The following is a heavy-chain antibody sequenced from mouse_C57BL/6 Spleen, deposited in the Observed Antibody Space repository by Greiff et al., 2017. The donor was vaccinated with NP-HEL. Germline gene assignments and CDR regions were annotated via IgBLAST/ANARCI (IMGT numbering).Heavy chain of an antibody. CDR2: IDPSDSET. V-gene: IGHV1-52*01. CDR3: ARYRSDYGYYVRYFDY. Sequence: VQLQQPGAELVRPGSSVKLSCKASGYTFTSYWMHWVKQRPIQGLEWIGNIDPSDSETHYNQKFKDKATLTVDKSSSTAYMQLSSLTSEDSAVYSCARYRSDYGYYVRYFDYWGQGTTLTVSA. CDR1: GYTFTSYW. D-gene: IGHD2-3*01. J-gene: IGHJ2*01.